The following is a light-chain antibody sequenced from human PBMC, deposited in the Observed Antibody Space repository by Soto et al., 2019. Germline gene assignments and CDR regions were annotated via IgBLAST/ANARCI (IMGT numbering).Light chain of an antibody. V-gene: IGLV1-51*01. CDR2: DNN. J-gene: IGLJ2*01. Sequence: QSVLAQPPSGSAAPGQKVPISCSGSNSNIGNNEVSWYQQVPGTAPRLLVYDNNKRPSGIPDRFSDSKSDTSATLVITGLQTGDEADYYCGTWDNNLRAGVFGGGTKVTVL. CDR3: GTWDNNLRAGV. CDR1: NSNIGNNE.